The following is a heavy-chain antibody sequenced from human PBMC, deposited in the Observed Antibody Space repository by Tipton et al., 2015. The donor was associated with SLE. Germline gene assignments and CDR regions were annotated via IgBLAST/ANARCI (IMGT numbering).Heavy chain of an antibody. CDR1: GGSFSGYY. D-gene: IGHD7-27*01. CDR3: ARGNWGSSVYYDYYMDV. V-gene: IGHV4-59*01. Sequence: TLSLTCAVYGGSFSGYYWSWIRQPPGKGLEWIGSIYYSGRTNYNHSLKSRVTISVDTSKNQFSLKVSSVTAADTAVYYCARGNWGSSVYYDYYMDVWGKGNTVTVSS. J-gene: IGHJ6*03. CDR2: IYYSGRT.